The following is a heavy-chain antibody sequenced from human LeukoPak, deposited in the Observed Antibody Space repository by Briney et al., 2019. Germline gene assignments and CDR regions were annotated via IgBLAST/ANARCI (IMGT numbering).Heavy chain of an antibody. CDR1: GFTFSSYA. CDR2: ISYDGSNK. Sequence: GGSLSLSWEAPGFTFSSYAMHWVRQAQGKGLGWVAVISYDGSNKYYADSVKGRFTISRDNSKNTLYLQMNSLRAEDTAVYYCARERTYYDFWSGFDYWGQGTLVTVSS. CDR3: ARERTYYDFWSGFDY. J-gene: IGHJ4*02. V-gene: IGHV3-30*04. D-gene: IGHD3-3*01.